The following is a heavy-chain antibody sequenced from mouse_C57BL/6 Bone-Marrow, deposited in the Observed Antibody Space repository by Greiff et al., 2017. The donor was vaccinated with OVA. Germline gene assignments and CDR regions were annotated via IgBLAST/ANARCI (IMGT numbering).Heavy chain of an antibody. D-gene: IGHD2-1*01. CDR2: IRNKANGYTT. CDR3: ARCGNCPFDY. J-gene: IGHJ2*01. Sequence: EVQRVESGGGLVQPGGSLSLPCAASGFTFTDYYMSWVRQPPGKALEWLGFIRNKANGYTTEYSASVKGRFTISRDNSQSILYVQMNALRAEDSATYYCARCGNCPFDYWGQGTTLTVSS. CDR1: GFTFTDYY. V-gene: IGHV7-3*01.